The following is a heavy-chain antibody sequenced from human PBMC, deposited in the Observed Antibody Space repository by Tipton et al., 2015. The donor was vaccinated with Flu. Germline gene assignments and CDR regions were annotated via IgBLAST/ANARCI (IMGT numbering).Heavy chain of an antibody. CDR2: ISSSSSYI. CDR3: ARGAASGYFDY. Sequence: SLRLSCAASGFTFSSYSMNWVRQAPGKGLEWVSSISSSSSYIYYADSVKGRFTISRDNAKNSLYLQMNSLGAEDTAVYYCARGAASGYFDYWGQGTLVTVSS. D-gene: IGHD3-3*01. CDR1: GFTFSSYS. V-gene: IGHV3-21*01. J-gene: IGHJ4*02.